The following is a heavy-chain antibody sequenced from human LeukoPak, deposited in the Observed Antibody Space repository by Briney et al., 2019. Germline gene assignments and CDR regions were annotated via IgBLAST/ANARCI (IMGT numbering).Heavy chain of an antibody. Sequence: GGSLRLSCAASGFTFSSYNMNWVRQAPGKGLEWVSSISSGSSYIYYADSVKGRFTISRDNAKNSLYLQMNSLRAEDTAIYYCAGERDDYGIEYWGQGTLVTVSS. CDR3: AGERDDYGIEY. CDR2: ISSGSSYI. CDR1: GFTFSSYN. V-gene: IGHV3-21*01. J-gene: IGHJ4*02. D-gene: IGHD4-17*01.